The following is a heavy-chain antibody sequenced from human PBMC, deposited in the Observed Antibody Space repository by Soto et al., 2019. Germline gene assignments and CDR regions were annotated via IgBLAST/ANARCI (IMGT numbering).Heavy chain of an antibody. CDR2: IYYSGST. Sequence: PSETLSLTCTVSGGSISSGGYYWSWIRQHPGKGLEWIGYIYYSGSTYYNPSLKSRVTISVDTSKNQFSLKLSSVTAADTAVYYCARLRNDRIDYWGQGTLVTVSS. CDR3: ARLRNDRIDY. CDR1: GGSISSGGYY. D-gene: IGHD1-1*01. V-gene: IGHV4-31*03. J-gene: IGHJ4*02.